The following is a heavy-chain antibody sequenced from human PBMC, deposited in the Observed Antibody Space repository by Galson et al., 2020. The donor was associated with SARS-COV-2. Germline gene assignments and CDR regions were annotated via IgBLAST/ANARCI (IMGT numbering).Heavy chain of an antibody. V-gene: IGHV3-11*04. Sequence: NSGGSLRLSCAASGFTFSDYFMSWVRQAPGKGLEWVSYISSSGTSINYADSVKGRFTISRDNAKHSLNLQMNSLSVEDTAVYYCARVGDCSGGICYGAEYFQHWGQGTLVTVSS. D-gene: IGHD2-15*01. CDR1: GFTFSDYF. CDR2: ISSSGTSI. J-gene: IGHJ1*01. CDR3: ARVGDCSGGICYGAEYFQH.